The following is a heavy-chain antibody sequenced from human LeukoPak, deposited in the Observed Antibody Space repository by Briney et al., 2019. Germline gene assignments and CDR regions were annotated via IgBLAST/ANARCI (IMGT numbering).Heavy chain of an antibody. D-gene: IGHD3-22*01. CDR1: GYSISSGYY. CDR2: IYHSGST. V-gene: IGHV4-38-2*01. CDR3: ARVVHYYDSSGYYYVQAFDI. Sequence: SETLSLTCAVSGYSISSGYYWGWIRQPPGKGLEWIGSIYHSGSTHYNPSLKSRVTISVDTSKNQFSLKLSSVTAADTAVYYCARVVHYYDSSGYYYVQAFDIWGQGTMVTVSS. J-gene: IGHJ3*02.